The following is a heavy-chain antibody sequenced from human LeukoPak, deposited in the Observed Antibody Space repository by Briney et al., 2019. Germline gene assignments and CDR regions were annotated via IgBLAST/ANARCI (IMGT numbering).Heavy chain of an antibody. Sequence: SETLSLTCTVSGGSISSSSYYWGWIRQPPGKGLEWIGSIYYSGSTYYNPSPKSRVTISVDTSKNQFSLKLSSVTAADTAVYYCARYSSGYGGYWGQGTLVTVSS. J-gene: IGHJ4*02. CDR1: GGSISSSSYY. CDR3: ARYSSGYGGY. D-gene: IGHD6-19*01. CDR2: IYYSGST. V-gene: IGHV4-39*01.